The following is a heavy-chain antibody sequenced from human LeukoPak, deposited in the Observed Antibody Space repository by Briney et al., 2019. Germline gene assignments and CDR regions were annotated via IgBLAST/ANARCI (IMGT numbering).Heavy chain of an antibody. J-gene: IGHJ6*03. CDR2: ISSGSTI. Sequence: GGSLRLSCAASGFTFSDYYMSWIRQAPGKGLEWVSYISSGSTIYYADSVKGRFTISRDNAKNSLYLQMNSLRAEDTAVYYCARVPARYYYDSSGHYGDYYYYMDVWGKGTTVTVSS. V-gene: IGHV3-11*01. D-gene: IGHD3-22*01. CDR3: ARVPARYYYDSSGHYGDYYYYMDV. CDR1: GFTFSDYY.